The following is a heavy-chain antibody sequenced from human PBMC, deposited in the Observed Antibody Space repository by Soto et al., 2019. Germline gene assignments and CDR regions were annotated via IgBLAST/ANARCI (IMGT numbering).Heavy chain of an antibody. CDR3: ARTPGDYYYYMDV. J-gene: IGHJ6*03. V-gene: IGHV4-59*01. CDR2: IYYSGST. CDR1: GGSISSYY. Sequence: QVQLQESGPGLVKPSETLSLTCTVSGGSISSYYWSWIRQPPGNGLEWIGYIYYSGSTNYNPSLKSRVTISVDTSKNQFSLKLSSVTAADTAVYYCARTPGDYYYYMDVWGKGTTVTVSS.